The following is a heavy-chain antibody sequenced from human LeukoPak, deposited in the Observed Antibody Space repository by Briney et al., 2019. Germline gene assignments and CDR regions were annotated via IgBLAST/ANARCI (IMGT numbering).Heavy chain of an antibody. Sequence: SETLSLTCIVSGGSISIYYWSWIRQPPGKGLEWIGHTYYSGSTNYNPSLKSRVTIAVDTSKNHFSLKLSSVTAADTAVYYCTRNYDSSGYTTFGYWGRGTLVTVSS. CDR2: TYYSGST. V-gene: IGHV4-59*01. CDR1: GGSISIYY. D-gene: IGHD3-22*01. CDR3: TRNYDSSGYTTFGY. J-gene: IGHJ4*02.